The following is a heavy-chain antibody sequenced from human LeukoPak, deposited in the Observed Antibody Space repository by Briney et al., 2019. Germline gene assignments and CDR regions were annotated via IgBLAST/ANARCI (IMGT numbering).Heavy chain of an antibody. D-gene: IGHD6-13*01. J-gene: IGHJ2*01. CDR2: INPSGSST. V-gene: IGHV1-46*01. CDR1: GYSFTSHY. Sequence: GASVKVSCKASGYSFTSHYMHWVRQAPGQGLEWLGLINPSGSSTLYAQKFQGRVTMTRDMSTTTDYMELSSLRSEDTAVYYCARDRGRQLSSSWLYWYFDLWGRGTLVTVSS. CDR3: ARDRGRQLSSSWLYWYFDL.